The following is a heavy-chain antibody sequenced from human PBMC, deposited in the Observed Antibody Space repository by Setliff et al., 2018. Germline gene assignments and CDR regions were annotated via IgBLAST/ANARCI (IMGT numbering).Heavy chain of an antibody. V-gene: IGHV3-11*01. CDR1: GFTFSDYY. J-gene: IGHJ4*02. CDR3: ATKAVAGT. Sequence: GGSLRLSCATSGFTFSDYYMSWIRQTPGKGLEWVAYISSSGSLVYYPDSVKGRFTISRDNAKKSVVLQMNSLRAEDTAVYYCATKAVAGTGGQGTLVTVSS. D-gene: IGHD6-19*01. CDR2: ISSSGSLV.